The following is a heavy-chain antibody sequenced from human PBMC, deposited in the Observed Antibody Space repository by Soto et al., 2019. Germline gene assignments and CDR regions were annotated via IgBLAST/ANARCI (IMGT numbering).Heavy chain of an antibody. D-gene: IGHD1-26*01. CDR1: GYTFPNHW. J-gene: IGHJ6*02. V-gene: IGHV5-51*01. Sequence: PGESLKISCKGFGYTFPNHWINWVRLVPGKGLEWMGIVFPGDSDTRYSPPLQGQVIISVDKSISTAYLQWTSLKASDTAIYYCAKSIEGGPMDVWGQGTTVTVSS. CDR2: VFPGDSDT. CDR3: AKSIEGGPMDV.